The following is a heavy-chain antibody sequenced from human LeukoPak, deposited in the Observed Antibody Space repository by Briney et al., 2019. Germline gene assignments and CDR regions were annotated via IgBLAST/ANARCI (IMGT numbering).Heavy chain of an antibody. V-gene: IGHV3-7*04. D-gene: IGHD5-18*01. J-gene: IGHJ5*02. CDR3: ARGQTWIRLWP. CDR2: IKQDGSEK. CDR1: GFTFSAYW. Sequence: GGSLRLSCATSGFTFSAYWMTWVRQAPGKGLEWVANIKQDGSEKYYVDSVKGRFNISRDNAKNSLYLQMNSLRDEDTAVYYCARGQTWIRLWPRGQGTLVTVSS.